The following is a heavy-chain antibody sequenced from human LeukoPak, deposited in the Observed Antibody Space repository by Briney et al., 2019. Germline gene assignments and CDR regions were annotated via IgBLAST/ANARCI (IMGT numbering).Heavy chain of an antibody. CDR3: ARVYVLLSKLMLYAVRFDY. V-gene: IGHV4-34*01. J-gene: IGHJ4*02. Sequence: PSETLSLTCAVYGGSFSGYYWSWIRQPPGKGLEWIGEINHSGSTNYNPSLKSRVTISVDTSKNQFSLKLSSVTAADTAVYYCARVYVLLSKLMLYAVRFDYWGQGTLVTVSS. CDR2: INHSGST. CDR1: GGSFSGYY. D-gene: IGHD2-8*01.